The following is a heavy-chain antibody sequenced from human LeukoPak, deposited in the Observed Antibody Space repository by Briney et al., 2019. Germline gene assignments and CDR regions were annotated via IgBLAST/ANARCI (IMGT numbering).Heavy chain of an antibody. D-gene: IGHD3-22*01. J-gene: IGHJ4*02. CDR1: GFTFSTYT. CDR3: ARHVVAVGFDY. V-gene: IGHV3-21*01. CDR2: ITSSSSYI. Sequence: PGGSLRLSCAVSGFTFSTYTMNWVRQAPGKGLEWVSSITSSSSYIYYADSVKGRFTISRDNAKNSLYLQMNSLRVEDTAVYYCARHVVAVGFDYWGQGTLVTVSS.